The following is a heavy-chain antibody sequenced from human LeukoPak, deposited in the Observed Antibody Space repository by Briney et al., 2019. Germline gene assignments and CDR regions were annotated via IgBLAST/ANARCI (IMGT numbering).Heavy chain of an antibody. Sequence: GGSLRLSCAASGFTFSSYEMNWVRQAPGKGLEWVSYISSSGSTIYYADSVKGRFTISRDNAKNSLYLQMNSLRAEDTAVYYCASLNYYDNSDFDFDCWGQGTLVTVSS. V-gene: IGHV3-48*03. CDR1: GFTFSSYE. D-gene: IGHD3-22*01. CDR3: ASLNYYDNSDFDFDC. CDR2: ISSSGSTI. J-gene: IGHJ4*02.